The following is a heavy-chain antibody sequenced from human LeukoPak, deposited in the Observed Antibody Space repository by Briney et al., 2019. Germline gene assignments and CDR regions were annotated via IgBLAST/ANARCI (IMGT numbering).Heavy chain of an antibody. CDR3: ARFYDSSGYYDRRFYYYYGMDV. Sequence: PSETLSLTCTVSGGSISSYYWSWIRQPPGKGLEWLGYIYYSGSTNYNPSLKSRVTISVDTSKNQFSLKLSSVTAADTAVYYCARFYDSSGYYDRRFYYYYGMDVWGQGTTVTVSS. J-gene: IGHJ6*02. CDR1: GGSISSYY. V-gene: IGHV4-59*08. D-gene: IGHD3-22*01. CDR2: IYYSGST.